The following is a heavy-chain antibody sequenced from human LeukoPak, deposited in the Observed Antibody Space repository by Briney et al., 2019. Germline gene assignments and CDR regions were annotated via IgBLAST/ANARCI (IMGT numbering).Heavy chain of an antibody. D-gene: IGHD6-13*01. CDR2: IYSGGST. CDR1: GFTVSSNY. CDR3: ARVKGGSSRYTAYYMDV. V-gene: IGHV3-53*01. J-gene: IGHJ6*03. Sequence: GASLRLSCAASGFTVSSNYMSWVRQAPGKGLEWVSVIYSGGSTYYADSVKGRFTISRDNSKNTLYLQMNSLRAEDTAVYYCARVKGGSSRYTAYYMDVWGKGTTVTVSS.